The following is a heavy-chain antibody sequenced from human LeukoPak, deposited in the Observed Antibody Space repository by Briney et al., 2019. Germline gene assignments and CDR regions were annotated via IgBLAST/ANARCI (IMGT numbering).Heavy chain of an antibody. J-gene: IGHJ4*02. CDR3: ARVQRTRQTYYYGSGSYYPSTFDY. Sequence: SETLSLTCAVYGGSFSGYYWSWIRQPPGRGLEWIGEINHSGSTNYNPSLKSRVTISVDTSKNQFSLKLSSVTAADTAVYYCARVQRTRQTYYYGSGSYYPSTFDYWGQGTLVAVSS. D-gene: IGHD3-10*01. CDR2: INHSGST. CDR1: GGSFSGYY. V-gene: IGHV4-34*01.